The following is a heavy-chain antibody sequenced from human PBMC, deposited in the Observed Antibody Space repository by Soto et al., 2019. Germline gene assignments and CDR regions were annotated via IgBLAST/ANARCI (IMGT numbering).Heavy chain of an antibody. V-gene: IGHV3-74*01. CDR3: EFRASYYDRSGYFDN. D-gene: IGHD3-22*01. J-gene: IGHJ4*02. CDR1: GFTFSSYW. Sequence: EVQLVESGGGLVQPGGSLRLSCAASGFTFSSYWMHWVRQAPGKGLVWVSRINSDGSSTSYADSVKGRFTISRDNAKNTLYMQMKSLSAEDTAVYYCEFRASYYDRSGYFDNWGQGTLVIVSS. CDR2: INSDGSST.